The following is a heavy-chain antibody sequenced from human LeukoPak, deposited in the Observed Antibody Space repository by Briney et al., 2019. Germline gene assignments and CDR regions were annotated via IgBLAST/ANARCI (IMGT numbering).Heavy chain of an antibody. CDR1: GFTFSSHG. CDR2: VQSDENNR. Sequence: GGSLRLSCVASGFTFSSHGMHWIRQAPGKGLEWVAFVQSDENNRYYADSMKGRFTISRDNSQNALSLQMNSLRAEDTAVYYCAKWADCRSPTCYTDYWGQGTLVIVSS. D-gene: IGHD2-2*02. J-gene: IGHJ4*02. V-gene: IGHV3-30*02. CDR3: AKWADCRSPTCYTDY.